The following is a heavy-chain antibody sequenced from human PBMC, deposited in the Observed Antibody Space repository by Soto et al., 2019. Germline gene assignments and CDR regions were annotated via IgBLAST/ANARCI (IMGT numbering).Heavy chain of an antibody. Sequence: ASVKVSCKASGYTFTSYGISWVRQAPGQGLEWMGWISAYNGNTNYAQKLQGRVTMTTDTSTSTAYMELRSLRSDDTAVYYCAREGTAYDFWSGYFPQYQDNYYYYYMDVWGKRTTVTVSS. CDR1: GYTFTSYG. CDR3: AREGTAYDFWSGYFPQYQDNYYYYYMDV. D-gene: IGHD3-3*01. V-gene: IGHV1-18*01. CDR2: ISAYNGNT. J-gene: IGHJ6*03.